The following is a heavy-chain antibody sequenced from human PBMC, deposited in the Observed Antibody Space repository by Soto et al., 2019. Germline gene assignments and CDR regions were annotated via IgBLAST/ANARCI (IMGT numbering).Heavy chain of an antibody. V-gene: IGHV1-69*12. CDR2: IIPIFGTA. CDR3: ARGYCISTSCRDAFDI. J-gene: IGHJ3*02. CDR1: GGTVSSYA. D-gene: IGHD2-2*01. Sequence: QVQLVQSGAEVKKPGSSVKVSCKSSGGTVSSYAISWVRQAPGQGLEWMGGIIPIFGTANYAQKFQGRVTITADESTRTAYMELSSLRSEDTAVYYCARGYCISTSCRDAFDIWGQGTMVTVSS.